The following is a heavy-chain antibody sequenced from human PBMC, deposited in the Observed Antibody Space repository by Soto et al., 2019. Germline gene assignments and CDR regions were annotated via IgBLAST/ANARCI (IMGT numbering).Heavy chain of an antibody. Sequence: SVKVSCKASGGTFSSYAISWVRQAPGQGLEWMGGIIPIFGTANYAQKFQGRVTITADESTSTAYMELSSLRSVDTGTYYCAHIMITYGGVIGLDAFDIWGQGTMVTVSS. CDR2: IIPIFGTA. CDR1: GGTFSSYA. V-gene: IGHV1-69*13. CDR3: AHIMITYGGVIGLDAFDI. D-gene: IGHD3-16*02. J-gene: IGHJ3*02.